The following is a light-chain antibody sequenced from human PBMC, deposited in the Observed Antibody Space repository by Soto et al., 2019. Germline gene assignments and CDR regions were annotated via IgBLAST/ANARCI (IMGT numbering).Light chain of an antibody. Sequence: QSALTQPASVSGSPGQSITISCTGTSRDVGNYNYVSWYQHHPGKAPKLLIYDVNNRPSGISNRFSGSKSDNTASLTIFGLQAEDEADYYCSSYTSTSNVIFGGVTKLTVL. CDR3: SSYTSTSNVI. V-gene: IGLV2-14*03. J-gene: IGLJ2*01. CDR1: SRDVGNYNY. CDR2: DVN.